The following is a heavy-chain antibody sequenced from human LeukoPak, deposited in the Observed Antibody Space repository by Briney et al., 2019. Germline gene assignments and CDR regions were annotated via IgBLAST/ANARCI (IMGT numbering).Heavy chain of an antibody. D-gene: IGHD2-15*01. CDR3: ARDSCSGGSCTSPWFDP. J-gene: IGHJ5*02. V-gene: IGHV1-2*02. Sequence: GASVNVSCKASGYTFTGYYMAWVRQAPGQGLEWMGWINPNSGGTNYAQKFQGRVTMTRDTSISTAYMELSRLRSDDTAVYYCARDSCSGGSCTSPWFDPWGQGTLVTVSS. CDR2: INPNSGGT. CDR1: GYTFTGYY.